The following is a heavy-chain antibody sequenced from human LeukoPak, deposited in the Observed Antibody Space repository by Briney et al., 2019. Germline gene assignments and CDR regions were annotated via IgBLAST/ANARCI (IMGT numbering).Heavy chain of an antibody. D-gene: IGHD2-8*02. CDR2: ISGSGVYK. Sequence: PGGSLRLSCAASGFTFSSFVMSWVRQAPGKGLEWVSSISGSGVYKYHTDSVKGRFTISRDNSKNTLYVRMNSLRAEDTAVYYCAKVPCTGGTCSSFDYWGQGTLATVSS. CDR1: GFTFSSFV. CDR3: AKVPCTGGTCSSFDY. J-gene: IGHJ4*02. V-gene: IGHV3-23*01.